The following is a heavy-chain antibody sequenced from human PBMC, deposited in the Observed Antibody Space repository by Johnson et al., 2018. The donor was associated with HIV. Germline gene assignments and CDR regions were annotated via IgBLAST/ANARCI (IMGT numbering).Heavy chain of an antibody. CDR2: ISYDGSNK. CDR1: GFTFSSYA. Sequence: QVQLVESGGGVVRPGGSLRLSCAASGFTFSSYAMYWVRQAPGKGLEWVAVISYDGSNKYYADSVKGRFTISRDNSKNTLYLQMNSLRAEDTAVYYCARDRGGTRGAFDIWGQGTMVTVSS. D-gene: IGHD1-1*01. J-gene: IGHJ3*02. CDR3: ARDRGGTRGAFDI. V-gene: IGHV3-30-3*01.